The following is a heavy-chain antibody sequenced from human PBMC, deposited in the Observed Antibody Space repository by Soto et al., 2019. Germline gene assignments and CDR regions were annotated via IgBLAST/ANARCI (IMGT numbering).Heavy chain of an antibody. V-gene: IGHV4-59*01. CDR1: CGSISGYY. Sequence: SETLSLTCTVSCGSISGYYWSWIRRPPGKGLEWIGYMYNTGSTVYNPSFKSRVTISVDTSKNQFSLKLNSVTAADTAVYYCARDLWGYCGTDCYPLDVWGQGTTVTVS. CDR3: ARDLWGYCGTDCYPLDV. CDR2: MYNTGST. D-gene: IGHD2-21*02. J-gene: IGHJ6*02.